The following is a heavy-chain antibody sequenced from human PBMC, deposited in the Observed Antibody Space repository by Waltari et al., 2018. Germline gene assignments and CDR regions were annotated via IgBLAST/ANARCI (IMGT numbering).Heavy chain of an antibody. CDR1: DFSINSGFY. V-gene: IGHV4-38-2*02. CDR2: ISDSGTT. CDR3: AREAGSGIDWYHDY. D-gene: IGHD3-9*01. Sequence: QMQESGPGLVKPSETLSLMCSVSDFSINSGFYWGWLRQSPGKGLEWIGSISDSGTTSYNPSLQSRVTISIDTSKKQFSLKLGSVTAADTAVFYCAREAGSGIDWYHDYWGQGILVTVSS. J-gene: IGHJ4*02.